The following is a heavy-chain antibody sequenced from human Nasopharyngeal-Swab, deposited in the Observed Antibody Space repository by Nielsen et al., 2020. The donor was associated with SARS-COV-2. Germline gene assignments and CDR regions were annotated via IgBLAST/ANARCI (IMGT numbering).Heavy chain of an antibody. CDR3: ARSPRDSLILEGSFDY. Sequence: SETLSLTCDVSGISISSSHWWSRVRQSPRKGLQWIGEVYHGSSPNYNPSLKSRVTISVDKSKNQFSLKLTSVTAADTGIYYCARSPRDSLILEGSFDYWGQGALVTVSS. CDR1: GISISSSHW. J-gene: IGHJ4*02. D-gene: IGHD3/OR15-3a*01. V-gene: IGHV4/OR15-8*01. CDR2: VYHGSSP.